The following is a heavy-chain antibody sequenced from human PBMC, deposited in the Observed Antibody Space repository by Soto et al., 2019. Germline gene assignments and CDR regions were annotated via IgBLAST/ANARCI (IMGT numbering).Heavy chain of an antibody. CDR2: VHSGGNT. Sequence: SETLYLTCTVSGGSISGHHWSWIRQAPGKTLEWIGHVHSGGNTNYNPSLSSRLTVSADTSRNQFSLKLTSVTAADTAIYYCTRVLDPRYSDSWGKGPLVTVSS. J-gene: IGHJ4*02. CDR3: TRVLDPRYSDS. V-gene: IGHV4-59*11. CDR1: GGSISGHH.